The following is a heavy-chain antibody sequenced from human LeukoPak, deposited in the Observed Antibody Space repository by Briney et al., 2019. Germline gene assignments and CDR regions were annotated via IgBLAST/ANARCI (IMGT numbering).Heavy chain of an antibody. Sequence: PSETLSLTCTVSGGSISSSSYYRGWIRQPPGKGLEWIGSIYYSGSTYYNPSLKSRVTISVDTSKNQFSLKLSSVTAADTAVYYCARGITYDILTGSFDPWGQGTLVTVSS. J-gene: IGHJ5*02. CDR2: IYYSGST. CDR3: ARGITYDILTGSFDP. CDR1: GGSISSSSYY. D-gene: IGHD3-9*01. V-gene: IGHV4-39*01.